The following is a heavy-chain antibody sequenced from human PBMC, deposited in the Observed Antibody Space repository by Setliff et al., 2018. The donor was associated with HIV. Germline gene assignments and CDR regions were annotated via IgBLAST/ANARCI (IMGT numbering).Heavy chain of an antibody. V-gene: IGHV3-20*04. J-gene: IGHJ6*04. CDR1: GFTLSSYE. Sequence: GGSLRLSCAASGFTLSSYEMSWVRQVPGKGLEWVSGINWNGGSIGYVDSVKGRFTISRDNAKNSLYLQMNSLRAEDTAVYYCLVAVEEDVWGKGTTVTVSS. CDR3: LVAVEEDV. D-gene: IGHD5-12*01. CDR2: INWNGGSI.